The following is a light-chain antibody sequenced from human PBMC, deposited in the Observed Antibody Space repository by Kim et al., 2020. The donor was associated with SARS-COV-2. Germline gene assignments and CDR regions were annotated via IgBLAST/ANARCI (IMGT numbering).Light chain of an antibody. V-gene: IGLV3-21*04. Sequence: SYELTQPPSVSVAPGQTARITCGGNNIGSKSVHWYQQKPGQAPVLVIYYGDDRPSGIPERFSGSNSGNTATLTLSRVEARDEADYYCQVWDSSSDHNVFG. CDR3: QVWDSSSDHNV. J-gene: IGLJ1*01. CDR2: YGD. CDR1: NIGSKS.